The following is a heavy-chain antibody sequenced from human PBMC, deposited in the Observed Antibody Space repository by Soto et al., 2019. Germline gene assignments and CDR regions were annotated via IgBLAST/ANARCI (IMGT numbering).Heavy chain of an antibody. Sequence: EVQLVESGGGLVKPGGSLRLSCAASGFTFSSYSMNWVRQAPGKGLEWVSSISSSSSYIYYADSVKGRVTISRDNAKNSLYLQMNSLRAEDTAVYYCARGQTGNWFDPWGQGTLVTVSS. CDR2: ISSSSSYI. CDR1: GFTFSSYS. J-gene: IGHJ5*02. V-gene: IGHV3-21*01. CDR3: ARGQTGNWFDP.